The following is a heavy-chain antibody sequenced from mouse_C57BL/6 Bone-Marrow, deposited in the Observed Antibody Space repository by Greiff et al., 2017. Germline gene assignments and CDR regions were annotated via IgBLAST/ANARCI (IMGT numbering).Heavy chain of an antibody. J-gene: IGHJ2*01. CDR3: ARVSMMVTSYYFDY. D-gene: IGHD2-3*01. Sequence: EVKLVESEGGLVRPGSSMKLSCTASGFTFSDYYMAWVRQVPEKGLEWVANINYDGSSTYYLDSLKSRFIISRDNAKNILYLQMSSLKSEDTATYYCARVSMMVTSYYFDYWGQGTTLTVSS. CDR2: INYDGSST. V-gene: IGHV5-16*01. CDR1: GFTFSDYY.